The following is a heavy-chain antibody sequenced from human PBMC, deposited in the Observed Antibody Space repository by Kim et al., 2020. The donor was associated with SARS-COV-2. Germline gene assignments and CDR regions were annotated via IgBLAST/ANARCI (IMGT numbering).Heavy chain of an antibody. Sequence: GGSLRLSCAASGFTFDDYAMHWVRQAPGKGLEWVSGISWNSGNIGYADSVKGRFTISRDNAKNSLYLQMNSLRAEDTALYYCAKSPIVYYGMDFWGQGTRVTVSS. D-gene: IGHD3-22*01. CDR1: GFTFDDYA. CDR3: AKSPIVYYGMDF. V-gene: IGHV3-9*01. CDR2: ISWNSGNI. J-gene: IGHJ6*02.